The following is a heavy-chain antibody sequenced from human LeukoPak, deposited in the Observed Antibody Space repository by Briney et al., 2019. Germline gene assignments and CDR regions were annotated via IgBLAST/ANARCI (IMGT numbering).Heavy chain of an antibody. Sequence: VGSLRLSCAASGFTFCSYWMHWVRQAPGPGLVWVSHINSDGSSTSYADSVTGRFTISRHNAQNTLYLQMNSLRAEDTAVYSCATEMAAMVYWGQGTLVTVSS. V-gene: IGHV3-74*01. CDR2: INSDGSST. J-gene: IGHJ4*02. D-gene: IGHD5-24*01. CDR1: GFTFCSYW. CDR3: ATEMAAMVY.